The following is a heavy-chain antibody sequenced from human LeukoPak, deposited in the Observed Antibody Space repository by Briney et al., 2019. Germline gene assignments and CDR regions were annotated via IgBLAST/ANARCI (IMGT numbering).Heavy chain of an antibody. V-gene: IGHV3-7*01. CDR3: ARDRGRYYMDV. CDR1: GFTFTNYW. D-gene: IGHD6-25*01. J-gene: IGHJ6*03. CDR2: IKQDRSEK. Sequence: GGSLRLSCAASGFTFTNYWMSWVRQAPGKGLELVANIKQDRSEKYYVDSVEGRFTISRDNAKNSLYLQMNSMRAGDTAVYYCARDRGRYYMDVWGKGTTVTISS.